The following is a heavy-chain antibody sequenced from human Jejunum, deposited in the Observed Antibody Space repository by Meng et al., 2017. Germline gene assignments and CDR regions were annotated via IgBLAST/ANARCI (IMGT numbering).Heavy chain of an antibody. CDR1: GGSISSDSYF. D-gene: IGHD4-23*01. CDR2: IYYSGNT. J-gene: IGHJ3*02. V-gene: IGHV4-39*07. Sequence: SETLSLTCSVSGGSISSDSYFWGWIRQPPEKGLEWIGNIYYSGNTYYNQSLKSRVTISQDTSKNQFSLELRSVTAADTAVYYCAREGSRGGGFDIWGQGTMVTVSS. CDR3: AREGSRGGGFDI.